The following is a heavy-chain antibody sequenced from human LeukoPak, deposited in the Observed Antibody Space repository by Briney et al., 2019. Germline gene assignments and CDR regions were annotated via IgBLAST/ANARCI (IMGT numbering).Heavy chain of an antibody. CDR2: MSAYNGNT. Sequence: GASVKVSCKASGYIFTSYGISWVRQAPGQGRGWMGWMSAYNGNTNYAQKLQGRVTMTTHTSTSTAYMELRSLRTDDPAVYYCARDWSKVFTTNLDYWGQGPLVTVSS. J-gene: IGHJ4*02. CDR1: GYIFTSYG. CDR3: ARDWSKVFTTNLDY. V-gene: IGHV1-18*01. D-gene: IGHD1-14*01.